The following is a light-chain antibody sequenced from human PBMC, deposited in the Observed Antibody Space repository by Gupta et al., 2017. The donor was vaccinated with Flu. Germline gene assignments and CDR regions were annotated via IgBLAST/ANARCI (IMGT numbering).Light chain of an antibody. CDR1: QSISSY. J-gene: IGKJ2*01. CDR2: AAS. CDR3: QQRYSTPRT. Sequence: DIQMTQPPSSLSASVGDRVTITCRASQSISSYLNWYQQKPGKAPKLLIYAASSLQSGVPSRFSGSGSGTDFTLTISRLQPEDFATYYCQQRYSTPRTFGQGTKLEIK. V-gene: IGKV1-39*01.